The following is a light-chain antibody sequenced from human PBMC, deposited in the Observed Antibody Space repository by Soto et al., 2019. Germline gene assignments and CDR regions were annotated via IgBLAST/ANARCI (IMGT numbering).Light chain of an antibody. CDR1: QSVSATY. CDR2: GAS. Sequence: EIVLTQSPGTLSLSPGERATLSCRASQSVSATYLAWYQQKPGQAPRLLIYGASNRATGIPDRFTGSGSGTVFTLTISRLESEDFAVYFCQQYVSSPMYTFGQGTKLEIK. J-gene: IGKJ2*01. CDR3: QQYVSSPMYT. V-gene: IGKV3-20*01.